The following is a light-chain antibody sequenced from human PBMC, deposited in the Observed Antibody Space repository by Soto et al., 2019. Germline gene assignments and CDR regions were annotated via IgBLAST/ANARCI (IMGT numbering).Light chain of an antibody. J-gene: IGLJ1*01. CDR3: YSSRSSSSTFYV. Sequence: QSALTQPASVSGSPGQSITISCAGTSSDIGVSNYVSWYQQHPGKAPKLMIYGVSNRHSGVSNRFSGSKSGNTASLTISGLQAEDEADYFCYSSRSSSSTFYVFGTGTKLTVL. V-gene: IGLV2-14*03. CDR2: GVS. CDR1: SSDIGVSNY.